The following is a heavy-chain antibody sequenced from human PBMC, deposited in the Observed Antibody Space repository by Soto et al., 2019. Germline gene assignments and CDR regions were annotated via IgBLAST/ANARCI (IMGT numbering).Heavy chain of an antibody. J-gene: IGHJ6*04. Sequence: SETLSLTCTVSGGSISSSSYYWGWIRKPPGKGLEWIGSIYYSGSTYYNPSLKSRVTISVDTSKNQFSLKLSSVTAADTAVYYCASQGGDVVVVAATQDYYYYGMDVWGKGTTVTVSS. CDR2: IYYSGST. CDR3: ASQGGDVVVVAATQDYYYYGMDV. D-gene: IGHD2-15*01. CDR1: GGSISSSSYY. V-gene: IGHV4-39*01.